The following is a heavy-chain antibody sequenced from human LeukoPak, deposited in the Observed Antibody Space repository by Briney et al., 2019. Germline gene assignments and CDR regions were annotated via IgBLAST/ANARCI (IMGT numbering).Heavy chain of an antibody. Sequence: GGSLRLSCSASGFTFSSYEMNWVRQAPGKGLEWVSYISSSGGTIYYADSVKGRFTISRDNAKNSLYLQMNSLRAEDTAVYYCARDLSYCTITSCSYYYYGMDIWGRGTTVTVSS. J-gene: IGHJ6*02. CDR2: ISSSGGTI. CDR1: GFTFSSYE. V-gene: IGHV3-48*03. CDR3: ARDLSYCTITSCSYYYYGMDI. D-gene: IGHD2-2*01.